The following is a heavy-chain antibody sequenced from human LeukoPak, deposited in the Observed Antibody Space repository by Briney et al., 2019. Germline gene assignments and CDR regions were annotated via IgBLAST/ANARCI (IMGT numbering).Heavy chain of an antibody. Sequence: GGSLRLSCAASGFTFSSYAMSWVRQAPGKGLEWVSAISGSGGSTYYADSVKGRFTISRDNSKNTLYLQMNSLRAEDTAVYYCAKDFRWFGELLLPHNWFDPWGQGTLVTVSS. J-gene: IGHJ5*02. D-gene: IGHD3-10*01. CDR3: AKDFRWFGELLLPHNWFDP. V-gene: IGHV3-23*01. CDR2: ISGSGGST. CDR1: GFTFSSYA.